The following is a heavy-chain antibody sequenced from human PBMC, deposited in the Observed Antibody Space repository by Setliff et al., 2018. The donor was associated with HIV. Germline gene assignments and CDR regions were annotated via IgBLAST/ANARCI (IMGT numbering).Heavy chain of an antibody. CDR2: IIPIFGTV. CDR1: GGTFSSYA. Sequence: SVKVSCKASGGTFSSYAISWVRQAPGQGLEWMGGIIPIFGTVKYPLKFQGRVTITADDSTSTAYMGLSSLRSEDTAVYYCARGSEHFNYKDYFDYWGQGTLVTDS. V-gene: IGHV1-69*13. J-gene: IGHJ4*02. CDR3: ARGSEHFNYKDYFDY. D-gene: IGHD3-3*02.